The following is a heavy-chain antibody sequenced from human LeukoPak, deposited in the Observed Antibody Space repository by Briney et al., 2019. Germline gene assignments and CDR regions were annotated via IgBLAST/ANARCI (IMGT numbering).Heavy chain of an antibody. V-gene: IGHV1-18*01. CDR3: ARGRGVVALNWFDP. J-gene: IGHJ5*02. CDR1: GYTFTSYG. Sequence: GASVKVSRKASGYTFTSYGISWVRQAPGQGLEWMGWISAYNGNTNYAQKLQGRVTVTTDTSTSTAYMELRSLRSDDTAVYYCARGRGVVALNWFDPWGQGTLVTVSS. CDR2: ISAYNGNT. D-gene: IGHD2-15*01.